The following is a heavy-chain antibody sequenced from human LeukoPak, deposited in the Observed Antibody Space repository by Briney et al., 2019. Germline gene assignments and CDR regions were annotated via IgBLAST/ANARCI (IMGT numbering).Heavy chain of an antibody. CDR1: GFTFSDYY. V-gene: IGHV3-11*01. CDR2: ISSGGSTI. J-gene: IGHJ6*02. CDR3: ARVRGHIVVVPAANYYYYGMDV. Sequence: PGGSLRLSCAASGFTFSDYYMSWIRQAPGKGLEWVSYISSGGSTIYYADSVKGRFTISRDNAKNSLYLQMNSLRAEDTAVYYCARVRGHIVVVPAANYYYYGMDVWGQGTTVTVSS. D-gene: IGHD2-2*01.